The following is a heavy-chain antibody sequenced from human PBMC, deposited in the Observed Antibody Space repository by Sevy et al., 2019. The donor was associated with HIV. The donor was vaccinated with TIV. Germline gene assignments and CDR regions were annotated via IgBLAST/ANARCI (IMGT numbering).Heavy chain of an antibody. V-gene: IGHV1-18*04. J-gene: IGHJ3*02. CDR2: ISAYNGNT. Sequence: ASVKVSCKASGYTFTSYGISWVRQAPGQGLEWMGWISAYNGNTNYAQKLQGRVTMTTDTSTSTAYMELRGLRSDDTAVYYCARQKPTIERWLQSEGAFDIWGQGTMVTVSS. D-gene: IGHD5-12*01. CDR1: GYTFTSYG. CDR3: ARQKPTIERWLQSEGAFDI.